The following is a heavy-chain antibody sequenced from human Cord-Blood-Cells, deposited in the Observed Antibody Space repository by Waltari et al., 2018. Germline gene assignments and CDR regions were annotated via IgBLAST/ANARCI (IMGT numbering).Heavy chain of an antibody. D-gene: IGHD6-13*01. J-gene: IGHJ4*02. Sequence: VAVISYDGSNKYYADSVKGRFTISRDNSKNTLYLQMNSLRAEDTAVYYCARERQQLPNPFDYWGQGTLVTVSS. CDR2: ISYDGSNK. V-gene: IGHV3-30-3*01. CDR3: ARERQQLPNPFDY.